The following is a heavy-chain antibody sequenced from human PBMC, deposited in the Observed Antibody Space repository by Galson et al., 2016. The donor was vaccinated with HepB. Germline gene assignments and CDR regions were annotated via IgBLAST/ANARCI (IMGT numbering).Heavy chain of an antibody. J-gene: IGHJ3*02. Sequence: SVKVSCKASGGTFTTYPITWVRQAPGQGPECLGRIIPLLGIPKYAQKFQGRLTITADKSTSTTYMELTSLRSEDTAVCYCARPSSGWANDAFDIWGQGTMVTVSS. D-gene: IGHD6-19*01. V-gene: IGHV1-69*02. CDR3: ARPSSGWANDAFDI. CDR2: IIPLLGIP. CDR1: GGTFTTYP.